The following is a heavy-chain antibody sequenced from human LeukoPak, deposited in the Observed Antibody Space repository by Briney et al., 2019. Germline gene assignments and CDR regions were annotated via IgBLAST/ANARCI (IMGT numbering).Heavy chain of an antibody. CDR2: IYYGGST. D-gene: IGHD4-23*01. CDR3: ARIGNGYFDY. J-gene: IGHJ4*02. Sequence: PSETLSLTCTVSGGSISSYYWSWIRQPPGKGLEWIGYIYYGGSTNYNPSLKSRVTISVDTSKNQFSLKLSSVTAADTAVYYCARIGNGYFDYWGQGTLVTVSS. CDR1: GGSISSYY. V-gene: IGHV4-59*01.